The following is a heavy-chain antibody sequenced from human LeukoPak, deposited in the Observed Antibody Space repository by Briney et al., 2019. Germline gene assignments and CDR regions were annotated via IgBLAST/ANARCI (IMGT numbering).Heavy chain of an antibody. D-gene: IGHD3-22*01. V-gene: IGHV1-3*01. Sequence: ASVKVSCKASGYTFTSYAMHWVRQAPGQRLEWMGWINAGNGNTKYSQKFQGRVTITRDTSASTAYMELSSLRSEDTAVYYCARDRPYYYDSSGYLPYWGQGTLVTVSS. CDR2: INAGNGNT. CDR3: ARDRPYYYDSSGYLPY. J-gene: IGHJ4*02. CDR1: GYTFTSYA.